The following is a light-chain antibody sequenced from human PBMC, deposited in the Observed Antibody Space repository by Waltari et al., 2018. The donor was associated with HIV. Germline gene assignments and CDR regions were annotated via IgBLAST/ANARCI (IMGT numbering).Light chain of an antibody. J-gene: IGLJ2*01. V-gene: IGLV2-8*01. CDR2: EVS. CDR3: SSYAGSNNV. Sequence: QSALTQPPSASGSPGQSVTISCTGTSSDVGGYNYVSWYQQHPGKAPKLMIYEVSRRPCGVPDRFSGCKSGNTASLTVSGLQAEDEADYYCSSYAGSNNVFGGGTKLTVL. CDR1: SSDVGGYNY.